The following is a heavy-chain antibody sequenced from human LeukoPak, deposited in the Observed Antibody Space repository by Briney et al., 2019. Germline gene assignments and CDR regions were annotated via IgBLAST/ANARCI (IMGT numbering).Heavy chain of an antibody. Sequence: PGGSLRLSCAASGFTFMSYVMSWVRRAPGEGLEWVSAICGSGGGAYYADSVRGRFTISREKSQNTLYLQINSLGAADTALYFCVREPYSGNYGNYYYYYMDGWGKGTTVTIPS. V-gene: IGHV3-23*01. CDR1: GFTFMSYV. J-gene: IGHJ6*03. CDR2: ICGSGGGA. CDR3: VREPYSGNYGNYYYYYMDG. D-gene: IGHD1-26*01.